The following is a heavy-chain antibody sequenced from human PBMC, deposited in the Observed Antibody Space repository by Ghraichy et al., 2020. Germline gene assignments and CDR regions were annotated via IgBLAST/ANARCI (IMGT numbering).Heavy chain of an antibody. J-gene: IGHJ5*02. D-gene: IGHD2-15*01. CDR1: GGSFSGYY. V-gene: IGHV4-34*01. Sequence: GSLSLTCAVYGGSFSGYYWSWIRQPPGKGLEWIGEINHSGSTNYNPSLKSRVTISVDTSKNQFSLKLSSVTAADTAVYYCARKAIEGYCSGGSCYPRWFDPWGQGTLVTVSS. CDR2: INHSGST. CDR3: ARKAIEGYCSGGSCYPRWFDP.